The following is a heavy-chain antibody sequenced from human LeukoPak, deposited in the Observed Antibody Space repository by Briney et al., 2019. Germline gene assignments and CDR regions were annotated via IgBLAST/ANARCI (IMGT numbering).Heavy chain of an antibody. J-gene: IGHJ4*02. CDR3: AKKWDLVVVAATPDY. D-gene: IGHD2-15*01. CDR2: ISGSGGST. CDR1: GFTFSSYA. Sequence: GGSLRLSCAASGFTFSSYAVSWVRQAPGKGLEWVSAISGSGGSTYYADSVKGRFTISRDNSKNTLYLQMSSLRAEDTAVYYCAKKWDLVVVAATPDYWGQGTLVTVSS. V-gene: IGHV3-23*01.